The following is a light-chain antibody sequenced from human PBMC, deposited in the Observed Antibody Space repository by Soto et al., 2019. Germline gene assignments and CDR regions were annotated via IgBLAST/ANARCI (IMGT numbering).Light chain of an antibody. Sequence: QSVLTQPASVSGSPGQSITISCTGTSSDVGGYNFVSWYQQHPGKAPKVMIFEVSNRPSGVSNRFSGSKSGNTASLTISGLQAEDEAPYYCSSYESSSTLVFGTGTKVTVL. V-gene: IGLV2-14*01. CDR1: SSDVGGYNF. CDR3: SSYESSSTLV. J-gene: IGLJ1*01. CDR2: EVS.